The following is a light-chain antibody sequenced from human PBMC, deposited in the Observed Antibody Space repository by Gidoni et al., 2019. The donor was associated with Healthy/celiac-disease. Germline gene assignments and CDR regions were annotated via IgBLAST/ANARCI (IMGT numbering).Light chain of an antibody. CDR2: EVS. Sequence: QSALPQPPSASGSPGPSVTISCTGTSSDVGGYNYVSWYQQHPGKAPKLMIYEVSKRPSGVPDRFSGSKSGNTASLTVSGLQAEDEADYYCSSYAGSTHVVFGGGTKLTVL. CDR3: SSYAGSTHVV. J-gene: IGLJ2*01. CDR1: SSDVGGYNY. V-gene: IGLV2-8*01.